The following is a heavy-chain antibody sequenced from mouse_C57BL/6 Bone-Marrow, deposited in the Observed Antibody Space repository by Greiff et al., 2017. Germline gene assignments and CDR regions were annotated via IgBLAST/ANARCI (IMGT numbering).Heavy chain of an antibody. CDR1: GYTFTDYN. D-gene: IGHD1-1*01. V-gene: IGHV1-18*01. J-gene: IGHJ4*01. CDR2: INPNNGGT. Sequence: EVQLQQSGPELVKPGASVKIPCKASGYTFTDYNMDWVKQSHGKSLEWIGDINPNNGGTIYNQKFKGKATLTVDKSSSTAYMELRSLTSEDTAVYYCARSLSTVVADYYAMDYWGQGTSVTVSS. CDR3: ARSLSTVVADYYAMDY.